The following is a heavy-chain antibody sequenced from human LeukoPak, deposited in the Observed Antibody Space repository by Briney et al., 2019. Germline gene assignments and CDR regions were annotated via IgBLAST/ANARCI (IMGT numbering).Heavy chain of an antibody. CDR2: IIPIFGTA. D-gene: IGHD3-22*01. Sequence: SVKVSCKASGGTFSSYAISWVRQAPGQGLEWMGGIIPIFGTANYAQKFQGRVTITADESTSTAYMELSSLRSEDTAVYYCARGANYYDSSGYLIFDYWGQGTLVTVSS. CDR1: GGTFSSYA. CDR3: ARGANYYDSSGYLIFDY. V-gene: IGHV1-69*13. J-gene: IGHJ4*02.